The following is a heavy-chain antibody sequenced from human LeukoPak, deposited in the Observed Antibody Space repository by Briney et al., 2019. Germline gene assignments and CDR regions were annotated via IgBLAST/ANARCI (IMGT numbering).Heavy chain of an antibody. CDR3: ARDSLYYYDSSGYFHY. CDR1: GFTFSSYG. D-gene: IGHD3-22*01. CDR2: IWYDGSNK. J-gene: IGHJ4*02. Sequence: GGSLGLSCATSGFTFSSYGMHWVRQAPGKGLEWVAVIWYDGSNKYYADSVKGRFTISRDNSKNTLYLQMNSLRAEDTAVYYCARDSLYYYDSSGYFHYWGQGTLVTVSS. V-gene: IGHV3-33*01.